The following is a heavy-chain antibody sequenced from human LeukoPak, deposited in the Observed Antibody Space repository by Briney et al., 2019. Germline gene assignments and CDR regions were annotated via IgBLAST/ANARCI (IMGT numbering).Heavy chain of an antibody. D-gene: IGHD3-10*02. CDR2: INHSGST. V-gene: IGHV4-34*01. CDR3: ARDVSGQPLDY. Sequence: PSETLSLTCAVYGGSFSGYYWSWIRQPPGKGLEWIGEINHSGSTNYNPSLKSRVTISVDTSKNQFSLKLSSVTAADTAVYYCARDVSGQPLDYRGQGTLVTVSS. J-gene: IGHJ4*02. CDR1: GGSFSGYY.